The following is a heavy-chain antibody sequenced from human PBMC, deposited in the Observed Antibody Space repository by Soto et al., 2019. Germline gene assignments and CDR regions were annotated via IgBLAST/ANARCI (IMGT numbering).Heavy chain of an antibody. CDR3: ARIGTGYYYMDV. J-gene: IGHJ6*03. CDR1: GFTFSSYW. CDR2: INSDGSRT. V-gene: IGHV3-74*01. D-gene: IGHD1-1*01. Sequence: EVQLVESGGGLVQPGGSLRLSCAASGFTFSSYWMHWVRQAPGEGLRWVSRINSDGSRTTYADPVKGRITISRDNAKNTVYLQMNSLSAEDTAVYYCARIGTGYYYMDVWGKGTTVTVSS.